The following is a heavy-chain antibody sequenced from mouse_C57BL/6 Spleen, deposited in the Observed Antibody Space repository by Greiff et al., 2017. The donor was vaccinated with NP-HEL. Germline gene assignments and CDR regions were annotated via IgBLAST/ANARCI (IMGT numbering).Heavy chain of an antibody. D-gene: IGHD1-1*01. Sequence: QVQLQQPGAELVRPGSSVKLSCKASGYTFTSYWMDWVKQRPGQGLEWIGNIYPSDSETHYNQKFKDKATLTVDKSSSTAYMQLSSLTSEDSAVYYCARSPITTVVYWYFDVWGTGTTVTVSS. V-gene: IGHV1-61*01. CDR2: IYPSDSET. CDR1: GYTFTSYW. CDR3: ARSPITTVVYWYFDV. J-gene: IGHJ1*03.